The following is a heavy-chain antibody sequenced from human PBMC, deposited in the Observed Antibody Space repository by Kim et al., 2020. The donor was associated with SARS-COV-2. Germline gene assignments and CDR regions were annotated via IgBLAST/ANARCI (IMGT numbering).Heavy chain of an antibody. D-gene: IGHD3-10*01. V-gene: IGHV4-39*07. J-gene: IGHJ5*02. CDR2: IYYSGST. CDR3: ARRVRGVISSWFDP. Sequence: SETLSLTCTVSGGSISSSSYYWGWIRQPPGKGLEWIGSIYYSGSTYYNPSLKSRVTISVDTSKNQFSLKLSSVTAADTAVYYCARRVRGVISSWFDPWGQGTLVTVSS. CDR1: GGSISSSSYY.